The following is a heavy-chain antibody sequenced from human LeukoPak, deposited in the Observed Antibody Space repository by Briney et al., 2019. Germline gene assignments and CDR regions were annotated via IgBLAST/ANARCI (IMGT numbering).Heavy chain of an antibody. CDR2: INHSGTT. J-gene: IGHJ5*02. Sequence: SETLSLTCAVYGGSFSGYYWSWIRQPPGKGLEWIGEINHSGTTNSDPSLKSRVTISVDTSKNQFSLKLSSVTAADTAVYYCARGESLEYSSSSSWFDPWGQGTLVTVSS. D-gene: IGHD6-6*01. CDR1: GGSFSGYY. CDR3: ARGESLEYSSSSSWFDP. V-gene: IGHV4-34*01.